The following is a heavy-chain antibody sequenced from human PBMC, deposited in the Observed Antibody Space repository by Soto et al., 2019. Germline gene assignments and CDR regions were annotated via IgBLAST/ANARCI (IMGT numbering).Heavy chain of an antibody. CDR1: GYTFTSCG. J-gene: IGHJ3*02. Sequence: ASVKVSCKASGYTFTSCGISWVRQAPGQGLEWMGWISAYNGNTNYAQKLQGRVTMTTDTSTSTAYMELRSLRSDDTAVYYCARDIAAAGMDAFDIWGQGTMVTVS. D-gene: IGHD6-13*01. V-gene: IGHV1-18*04. CDR2: ISAYNGNT. CDR3: ARDIAAAGMDAFDI.